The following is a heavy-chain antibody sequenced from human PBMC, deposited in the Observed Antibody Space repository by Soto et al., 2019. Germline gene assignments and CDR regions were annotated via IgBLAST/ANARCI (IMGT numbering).Heavy chain of an antibody. Sequence: DVQVVESGGGLVQPGRSLRLSCAASGFTFDDYAIHWVRQAPGKGLEWVSGISWNSGSIGYADSVKGRFTISRDNAKNSLYLQMNSLRTEDTALYYCAKSGGPYYYYMDVWGKGTTVTVSS. CDR3: AKSGGPYYYYMDV. J-gene: IGHJ6*03. CDR1: GFTFDDYA. D-gene: IGHD2-15*01. CDR2: ISWNSGSI. V-gene: IGHV3-9*01.